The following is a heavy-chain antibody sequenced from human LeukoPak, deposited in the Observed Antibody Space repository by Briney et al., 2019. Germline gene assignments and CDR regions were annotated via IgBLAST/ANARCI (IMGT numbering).Heavy chain of an antibody. J-gene: IGHJ3*02. V-gene: IGHV1-2*02. D-gene: IGHD1-26*01. CDR1: GYTFTGYY. Sequence: GSVKVSCKASGYTFTGYYMHWVRQAPGQGLEWIGLINPNSGDTNYAQKFQGRVTMTEDTSTDTAYMELSSLRSEDTAVYYCATGEQLADAFDIWGQGTMVTVSS. CDR3: ATGEQLADAFDI. CDR2: INPNSGDT.